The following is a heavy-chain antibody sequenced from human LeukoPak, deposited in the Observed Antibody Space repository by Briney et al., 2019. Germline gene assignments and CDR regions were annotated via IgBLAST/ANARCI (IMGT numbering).Heavy chain of an antibody. Sequence: SESLSLTCTVSGVSISSYSRSWIRQPPGKGLEWIGYIYYSGSTNYNPSLKSRVTISVDTSKNQFSLKLSSVTAADTAVYYCARDSGDYWGQGTLVTGSS. CDR1: GVSISSYS. CDR2: IYYSGST. D-gene: IGHD3-10*01. CDR3: ARDSGDY. J-gene: IGHJ4*02. V-gene: IGHV4-59*01.